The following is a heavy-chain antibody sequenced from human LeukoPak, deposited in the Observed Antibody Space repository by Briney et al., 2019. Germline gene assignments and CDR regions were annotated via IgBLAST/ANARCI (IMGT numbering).Heavy chain of an antibody. J-gene: IGHJ4*02. CDR3: ARVTGYTIEDYFDY. Sequence: SETLSLTCTVSGGSISSGSYYWSWIRQPAGKGLGWIGRNYTSGSTNYTLSLKSRATISVDTSKNQFSLKLSSVTAADTAVYYCARVTGYTIEDYFDYRGQGTLVTVSS. CDR1: GGSISSGSYY. V-gene: IGHV4-61*02. CDR2: NYTSGST. D-gene: IGHD3-9*01.